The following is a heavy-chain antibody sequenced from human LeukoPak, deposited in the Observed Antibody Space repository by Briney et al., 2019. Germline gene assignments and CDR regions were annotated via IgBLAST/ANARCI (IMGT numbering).Heavy chain of an antibody. CDR2: IYGGGST. CDR3: ARDRELGY. J-gene: IGHJ4*02. CDR1: GGSISVYY. V-gene: IGHV4-59*01. D-gene: IGHD3-10*01. Sequence: SETLSLTCIVSGGSISVYYWSWIRQPPGKGLEWIGYIYGGGSTNYNPSLKSQVTISRDTSKNQFSLRLSSVTAADTAVYYCARDRELGYWGQGALVTVSS.